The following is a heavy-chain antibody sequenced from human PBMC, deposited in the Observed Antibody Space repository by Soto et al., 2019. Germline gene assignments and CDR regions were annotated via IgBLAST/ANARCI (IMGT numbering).Heavy chain of an antibody. CDR3: AKNQEWKRPDPGAFDV. Sequence: EVQLSQSGGGLVQRGGSLRLSCEGSGFTFGDYGINWVRQAPGKGLEWVSGISGSGNQIDYSDSVEGRFTVSRDNSKNTVFLQMNGLSAGDTAVYCCAKNQEWKRPDPGAFDVWGQGTMVTVSS. CDR2: ISGSGNQI. CDR1: GFTFGDYG. V-gene: IGHV3-23*01. J-gene: IGHJ3*01. D-gene: IGHD1-1*01.